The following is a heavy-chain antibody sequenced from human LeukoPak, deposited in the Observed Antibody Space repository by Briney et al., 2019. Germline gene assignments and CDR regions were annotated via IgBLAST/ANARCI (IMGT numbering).Heavy chain of an antibody. Sequence: ASVKVSCKASGYTFTGHYMHCVRQAPGQGLEWMGWIRPNTGATNYEHKFQGRVTMTRDTSISTAYMELTGLTSDDTAVYYCARDSITTGYYYYMDVWGKGTTVTVS. V-gene: IGHV1-2*07. J-gene: IGHJ6*03. CDR3: ARDSITTGYYYYMDV. CDR1: GYTFTGHY. CDR2: IRPNTGAT. D-gene: IGHD4-11*01.